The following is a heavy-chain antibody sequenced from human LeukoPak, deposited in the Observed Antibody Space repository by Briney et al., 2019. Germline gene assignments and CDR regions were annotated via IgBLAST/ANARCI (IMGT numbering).Heavy chain of an antibody. D-gene: IGHD2-2*01. J-gene: IGHJ5*02. CDR1: GDSISTPSYF. CDR2: IYYSGTT. V-gene: IGHV4-39*07. CDR3: ARVYSSTHNWFDT. Sequence: SETLSLTCTVPGDSISTPSYFWAWIRQPPGGGLEWIASIYYSGTTYYKSSLKSRVTISIDRSKNQFSLKLNSLTAADTAVYFCARVYSSTHNWFDTWGQGIQVTVSS.